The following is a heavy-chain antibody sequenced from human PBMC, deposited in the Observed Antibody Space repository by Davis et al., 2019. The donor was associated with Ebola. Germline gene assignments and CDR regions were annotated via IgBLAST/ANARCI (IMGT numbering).Heavy chain of an antibody. V-gene: IGHV1-69*13. CDR3: AKATTGNAPSFDH. J-gene: IGHJ4*02. CDR1: GGTFSSYS. CDR2: FIPIFGAA. D-gene: IGHD2-8*02. Sequence: SVKVSCKAPGGTFSSYSIIWVRQAPGQGLEWMGGFIPIFGAANYAQKFQGRVTITADESTSTAYMELSSLRSENTAAYYCAKATTGNAPSFDHWGQGVLVTVSS.